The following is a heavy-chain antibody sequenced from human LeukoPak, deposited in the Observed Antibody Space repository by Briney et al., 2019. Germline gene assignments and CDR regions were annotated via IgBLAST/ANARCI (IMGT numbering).Heavy chain of an antibody. J-gene: IGHJ5*02. CDR2: IYYSGTT. CDR3: ARHLSPSVSSSWYGGWFDP. Sequence: PSQTLSLTCTVSGGSINNAHSFWSWVRQHPGKGLEWIGYIYYSGTTYYNPSLKSRIALSIDTSQNHFSLDLSSVTAADTAVYYCARHLSPSVSSSWYGGWFDPWGQGTLVTVSS. V-gene: IGHV4-31*03. CDR1: GGSINNAHSF. D-gene: IGHD6-13*01.